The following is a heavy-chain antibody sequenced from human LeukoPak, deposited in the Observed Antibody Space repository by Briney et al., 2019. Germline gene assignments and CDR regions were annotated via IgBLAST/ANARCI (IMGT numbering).Heavy chain of an antibody. CDR2: ISASGTNT. Sequence: GGSLRLSCAASGFTFSTYAMIWVRQAPGKGLEWVSAISASGTNTNYGDSVKGRFTISRDNSKSTLYLQMNSLRADDTAVYYCAKLLSLTTSWGQGTLVTVSS. CDR1: GFTFSTYA. V-gene: IGHV3-23*01. D-gene: IGHD4-17*01. CDR3: AKLLSLTTS. J-gene: IGHJ5*02.